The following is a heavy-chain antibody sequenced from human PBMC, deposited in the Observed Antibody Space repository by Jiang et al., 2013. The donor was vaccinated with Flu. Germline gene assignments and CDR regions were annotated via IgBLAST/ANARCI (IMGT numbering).Heavy chain of an antibody. V-gene: IGHV1-46*01. Sequence: TSYSMHWVRQAPGQGLEWMGIINPNGGKTSYAQKFQGRVTLTRDTSTSTLYMELSSLRSEDTAVYYCARDRMDTSVDYGMDVWGQGTTVTVSS. J-gene: IGHJ6*02. D-gene: IGHD5-18*01. CDR3: ARDRMDTSVDYGMDV. CDR2: INPNGGKT. CDR1: TSYS.